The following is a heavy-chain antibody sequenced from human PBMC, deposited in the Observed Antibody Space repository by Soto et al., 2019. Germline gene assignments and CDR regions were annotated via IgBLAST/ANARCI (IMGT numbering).Heavy chain of an antibody. J-gene: IGHJ6*02. D-gene: IGHD2-21*02. Sequence: QVQLVQSGAEVKKPGASVKVSCKASGYTFTSYGISWVRQAPGQGLEWMGWISAYNGNTNYAQKLQGRVTMTTDTSATTIYKXLRSLRSDDTAVYYWARDRPNWHIVVVTGYYGMDVWGQGTTVTVSS. V-gene: IGHV1-18*01. CDR3: ARDRPNWHIVVVTGYYGMDV. CDR2: ISAYNGNT. CDR1: GYTFTSYG.